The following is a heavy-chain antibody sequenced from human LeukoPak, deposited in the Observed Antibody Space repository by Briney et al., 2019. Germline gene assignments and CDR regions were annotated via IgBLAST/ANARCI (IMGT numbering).Heavy chain of an antibody. J-gene: IGHJ4*02. CDR3: ARSYYYDSSGYYYFDY. V-gene: IGHV3-13*01. D-gene: IGHD3-22*01. CDR2: IGTAGDT. Sequence: GGSLRLSCAASGFTFSSYDMRWVRQATGKGLEWVSAIGTAGDTYYPGSVKGRFTISRENAKNSLYLQMNSLRAGDTAVYYCARSYYYDSSGYYYFDYWGQGTLVTVSS. CDR1: GFTFSSYD.